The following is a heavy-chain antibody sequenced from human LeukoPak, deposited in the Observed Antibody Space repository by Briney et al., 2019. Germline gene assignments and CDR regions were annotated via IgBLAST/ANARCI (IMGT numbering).Heavy chain of an antibody. Sequence: PGGSLRLSCAASGFTFSSYGMHWVRQAPGKGLEWVAVIWYDGSNKYYADSVKGRFTISRDNSKNTLYLQMNSLRAEDTAVYYCARRGGITVVRPHPLDYWGQGTLVTVSS. V-gene: IGHV3-33*01. J-gene: IGHJ4*02. CDR2: IWYDGSNK. CDR3: ARRGGITVVRPHPLDY. CDR1: GFTFSSYG. D-gene: IGHD4-23*01.